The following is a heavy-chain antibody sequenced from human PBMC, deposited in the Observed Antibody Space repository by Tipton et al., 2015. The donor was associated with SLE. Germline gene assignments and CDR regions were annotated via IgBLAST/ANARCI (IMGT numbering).Heavy chain of an antibody. J-gene: IGHJ6*02. Sequence: TLSLTCKVSGYSITSYYWSWIRQSAGKGLEWIGIIYTSGTTNYYPSLKSRVTMSVDTSKNQFSLKLSSVTAADTAVYYCARGGCSGGSCYPYYYGMDVWGPGTTVTVSS. CDR1: GYSITSYY. CDR2: IYTSGTT. D-gene: IGHD2-15*01. CDR3: ARGGCSGGSCYPYYYGMDV. V-gene: IGHV4-4*07.